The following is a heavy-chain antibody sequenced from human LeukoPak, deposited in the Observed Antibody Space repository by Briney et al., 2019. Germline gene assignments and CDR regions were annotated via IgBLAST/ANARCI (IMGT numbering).Heavy chain of an antibody. CDR1: GGSFSGYY. CDR2: INHSGST. V-gene: IGHV4-34*01. Sequence: ASETLSLTCAAYGGSFSGYYWSWIRQPPGKGLEWIGEINHSGSTNYNPSLKSRVTISVDTSKNQFSLKLSSVTAADTAVYYCAEGYCSSTSCYTADFDYWGQGTLVTVSS. D-gene: IGHD2-2*02. J-gene: IGHJ4*02. CDR3: AEGYCSSTSCYTADFDY.